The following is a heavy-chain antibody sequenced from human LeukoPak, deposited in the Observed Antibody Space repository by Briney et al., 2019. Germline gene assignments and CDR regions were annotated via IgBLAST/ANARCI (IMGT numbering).Heavy chain of an antibody. Sequence: GGSLRLSCAASGFTFSSYSMNWVRQAPGKGLEWVSYISSSSSTIYYADSVKGRFTISRDNAKSSLYLQMNSLRAEDTAVYYCAREWGTGSGRRYAGIYYFDYWGQGTLVTVSS. CDR3: AREWGTGSGRRYAGIYYFDY. V-gene: IGHV3-48*01. J-gene: IGHJ4*02. CDR2: ISSSSSTI. D-gene: IGHD3-10*01. CDR1: GFTFSSYS.